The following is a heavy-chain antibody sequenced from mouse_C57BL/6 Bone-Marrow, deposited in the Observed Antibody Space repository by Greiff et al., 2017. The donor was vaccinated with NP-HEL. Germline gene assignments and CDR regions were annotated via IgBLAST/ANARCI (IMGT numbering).Heavy chain of an antibody. CDR2: ISDGGSYT. J-gene: IGHJ3*01. V-gene: IGHV5-4*01. CDR1: GFTFSSYA. CDR3: ARDTVGPWGY. Sequence: DVQLVESGGGLVKPGGSLKLSCAASGFTFSSYAMSWVRQTPEKRLEWVATISDGGSYTYYPDNVKGRFTISRDNAKNNLYLQMSHLKSEDTAMYYCARDTVGPWGYWGQGTLVTVSA.